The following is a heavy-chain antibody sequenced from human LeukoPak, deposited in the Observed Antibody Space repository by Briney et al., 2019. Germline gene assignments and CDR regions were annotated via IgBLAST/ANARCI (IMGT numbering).Heavy chain of an antibody. D-gene: IGHD3-10*01. V-gene: IGHV3-33*01. CDR1: GFTFSSYG. J-gene: IGHJ4*02. Sequence: GGSLRLSCAASGFTFSSYGMHWVRQAPGKGLEWVAVIGYDGSNKYYADSVKGRFTISRDNSKNTLYLQMNSLRAEDTAVYYCARDQPVRGVPDYWGQGTLVTVSS. CDR3: ARDQPVRGVPDY. CDR2: IGYDGSNK.